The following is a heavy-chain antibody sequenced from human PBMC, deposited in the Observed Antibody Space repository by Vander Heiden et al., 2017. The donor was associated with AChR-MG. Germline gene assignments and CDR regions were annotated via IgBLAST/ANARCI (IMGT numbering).Heavy chain of an antibody. CDR2: IDWDDNK. CDR1: GFSLSTSGMC. D-gene: IGHD3-22*01. J-gene: IGHJ4*02. Sequence: QVTLRESGPALVKPTQTLTLTCTFSGFSLSTSGMCVSWIRQPPGKALEWLALIDWDDNKYYSTSLKTRLTISKDTSKNQVVLTMTNMDPVDTATYYCARIHYYDSSGHFDYWGQGTLVTVSS. CDR3: ARIHYYDSSGHFDY. V-gene: IGHV2-70*01.